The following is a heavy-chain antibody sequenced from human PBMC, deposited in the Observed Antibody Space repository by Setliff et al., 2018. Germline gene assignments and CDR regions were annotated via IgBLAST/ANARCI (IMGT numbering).Heavy chain of an antibody. CDR3: AKSSGSSSSTNLEY. CDR1: GFTFFSYT. J-gene: IGHJ4*02. V-gene: IGHV3-23*01. Sequence: LRLSCTTSGFTFFSYTMNWVRQAPGKGLEWVSAITDDRGTTHYAGSVKGRFTIARDNSNSTLYLQMNSLRVEDTALYYCAKSSGSSSSTNLEYLGPGTLVTVSS. D-gene: IGHD6-6*01. CDR2: ITDDRGTT.